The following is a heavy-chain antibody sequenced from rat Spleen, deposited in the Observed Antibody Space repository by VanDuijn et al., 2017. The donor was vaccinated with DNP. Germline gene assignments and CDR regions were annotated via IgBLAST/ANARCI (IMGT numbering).Heavy chain of an antibody. Sequence: EVQLVESGGGLVQPGKSLKFSCAASGFTLSNYGIHWIRQAPTKGLEWVASISPSGGNTYYPDSVRGRFTLSRDNAESSLYLQMDSLRSEDTATYYCATQRYYDGRYYYGFDYWGQGVMVTVSS. J-gene: IGHJ2*01. D-gene: IGHD1-12*02. CDR3: ATQRYYDGRYYYGFDY. V-gene: IGHV5-19*01. CDR1: GFTLSNYG. CDR2: ISPSGGNT.